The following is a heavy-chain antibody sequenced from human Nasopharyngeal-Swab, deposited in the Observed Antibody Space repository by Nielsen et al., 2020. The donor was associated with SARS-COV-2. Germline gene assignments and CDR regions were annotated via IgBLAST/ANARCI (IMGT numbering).Heavy chain of an antibody. D-gene: IGHD6-19*01. CDR2: FRSSTSYI. V-gene: IGHV3-21*01. CDR3: ATSGYSSGWIF. J-gene: IGHJ4*02. CDR1: GFLFRTYT. Sequence: SLDLPCAAPGFLFRTYTMNWVRQAPGTRLEWLSYFRSSTSYIYHVDSVKGRFTISRDNAKNSLYLQMNSLRTEDTAVYYCATSGYSSGWIFWGQGTLVTVSS.